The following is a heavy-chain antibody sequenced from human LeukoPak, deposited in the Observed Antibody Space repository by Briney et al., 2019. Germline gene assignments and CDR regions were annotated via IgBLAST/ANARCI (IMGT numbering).Heavy chain of an antibody. D-gene: IGHD3-10*01. CDR1: GGSISSYY. V-gene: IGHV4-59*01. CDR2: MYYNGST. CDR3: AKPMVRGVIYAFDI. Sequence: SETLSLTWTVSGGSISSYYWSWIRQPPGKGLEWIGYMYYNGSTNYNPSLKSRVTISVDTSKNQFSLKLSSVTAADTAVYYCAKPMVRGVIYAFDIWGQGTMVTVSS. J-gene: IGHJ3*02.